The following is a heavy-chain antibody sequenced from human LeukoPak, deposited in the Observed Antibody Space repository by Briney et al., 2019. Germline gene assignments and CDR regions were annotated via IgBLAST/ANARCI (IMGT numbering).Heavy chain of an antibody. D-gene: IGHD3-16*02. CDR3: ARHISNGVNDYVWGSFRYPAHNWFDP. CDR1: GYTFTSYY. Sequence: GASVKVSCKASGYTFTSYYMHWVRQAPGQGLAWMGWINPKRGGSNYAQKFQGRVTLTRDTAISTAYMELSRLGSDETAVYYCARHISNGVNDYVWGSFRYPAHNWFDPWGQGTLVSVSS. V-gene: IGHV1-2*02. CDR2: INPKRGGS. J-gene: IGHJ5*02.